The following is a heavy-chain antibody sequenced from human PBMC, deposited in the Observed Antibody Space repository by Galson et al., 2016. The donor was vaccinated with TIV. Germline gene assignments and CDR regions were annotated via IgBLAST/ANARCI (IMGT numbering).Heavy chain of an antibody. V-gene: IGHV3-30*18. CDR2: ISYDGSDQ. Sequence: SLRLSCAASGLTFSDYGIHWVRQAPGKGLEWVAVISYDGSDQYYAGSVKGRFTISRDNSKNTLYLQMNSLRSDDTAMYYCAEDPRLYGDYFLHYFDYWGQGTLVTVSS. CDR3: AEDPRLYGDYFLHYFDY. J-gene: IGHJ4*02. CDR1: GLTFSDYG. D-gene: IGHD4-17*01.